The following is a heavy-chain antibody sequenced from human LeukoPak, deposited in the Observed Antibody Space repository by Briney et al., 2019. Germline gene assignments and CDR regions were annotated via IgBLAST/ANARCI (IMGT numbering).Heavy chain of an antibody. CDR2: INSDGSST. CDR1: GFTFSSYW. CDR3: ARDRSGSYYFDY. V-gene: IGHV3-74*01. Sequence: GGSLRLSCAASGFTFSSYWMHWVRQAPGKGLVWVSRINSDGSSTSYADSVKGRFTISRDNAKNSLYLQMNSLRAEDTALYYCARDRSGSYYFDYWGQGTLVTVSS. J-gene: IGHJ4*02. D-gene: IGHD1-26*01.